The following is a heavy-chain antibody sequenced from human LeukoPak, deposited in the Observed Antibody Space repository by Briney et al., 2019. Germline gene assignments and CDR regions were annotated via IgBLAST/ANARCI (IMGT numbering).Heavy chain of an antibody. Sequence: GSLRLSCAASGFTVISNYMSGVRHAPGRGLEGVAVIYRGGSTYYSDSVQGRFTISRDNSKNTLYLQMNSLRVEDTAVYYCTRDPLRQLLVDWGQGTLVTVSS. CDR1: GFTVISNY. CDR3: TRDPLRQLLVD. J-gene: IGHJ4*02. D-gene: IGHD1-1*01. V-gene: IGHV3-53*01. CDR2: IYRGGST.